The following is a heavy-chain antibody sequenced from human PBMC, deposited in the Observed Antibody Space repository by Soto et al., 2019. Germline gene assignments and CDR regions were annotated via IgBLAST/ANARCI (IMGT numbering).Heavy chain of an antibody. CDR2: IIPLFGTP. D-gene: IGHD1-1*01. Sequence: SVKVSCKSSGGPFSSYGISWVRQVPGQGLEWLGGIIPLFGTPSYARKFQDRLTISADESTTTAYMELSSLTSEDTAMYFCARDGTIQMANFDFWGQGTLVTGSS. CDR3: ARDGTIQMANFDF. J-gene: IGHJ4*02. V-gene: IGHV1-69*13. CDR1: GGPFSSYG.